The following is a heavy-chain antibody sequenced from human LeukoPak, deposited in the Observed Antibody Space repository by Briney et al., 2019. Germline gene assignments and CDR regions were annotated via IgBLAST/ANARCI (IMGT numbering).Heavy chain of an antibody. Sequence: GGSLILPCAASRFTFSNYEMHWVRQAPGKGLEWLSYISSSGNTIYYADSVKGRFTISRDNSKNSLYLQMNSLRAEDTAVYYCARALPVSGGSCYDYWGQGTLVTVSS. CDR3: ARALPVSGGSCYDY. CDR2: ISSSGNTI. V-gene: IGHV3-48*03. CDR1: RFTFSNYE. J-gene: IGHJ4*02. D-gene: IGHD2-15*01.